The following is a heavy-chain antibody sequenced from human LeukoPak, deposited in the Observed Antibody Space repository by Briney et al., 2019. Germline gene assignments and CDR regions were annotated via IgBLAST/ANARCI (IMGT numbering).Heavy chain of an antibody. J-gene: IGHJ4*02. V-gene: IGHV1-2*02. Sequence: GASVKVSCKASGYTFTAYYLHWVQQAPGQGLEWMGWINPNTGGTNYAQKFHGRVTMTRDTSISTAYMELSRLRSDDTAVYYCARDEGQLWFDYWGQGNLVTVSS. CDR1: GYTFTAYY. D-gene: IGHD5-18*01. CDR2: INPNTGGT. CDR3: ARDEGQLWFDY.